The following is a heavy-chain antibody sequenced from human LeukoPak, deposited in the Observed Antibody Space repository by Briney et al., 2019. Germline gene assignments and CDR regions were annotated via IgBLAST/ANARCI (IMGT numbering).Heavy chain of an antibody. CDR1: GGSISSYY. CDR2: IYYSGST. CDR3: ARAYDSSGADAFDI. J-gene: IGHJ3*02. V-gene: IGHV4-59*01. D-gene: IGHD3-22*01. Sequence: PSETLSLTCTVSGGSISSYYWSWIRQPPGKGLEWIGYIYYSGSTNYNPSLKSRVTISVDTSKNQFSLKLSSVTAADTAVYYCARAYDSSGADAFDIWGQGTMVTVSS.